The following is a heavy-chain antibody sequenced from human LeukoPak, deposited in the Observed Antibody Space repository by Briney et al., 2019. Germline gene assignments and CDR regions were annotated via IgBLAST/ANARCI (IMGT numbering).Heavy chain of an antibody. D-gene: IGHD6-13*01. V-gene: IGHV4-59*01. CDR1: GGSISSYY. CDR2: IYYSGST. J-gene: IGHJ4*02. CDR3: ARYAADGRTLEY. Sequence: SETLSLTCTVSGGSISSYYWSWIRQPPGKGLEWIGYIYYSGSTSYSPSLKSRVTISVDTSKMQFSLRLNSVTAADTAVYYCARYAADGRTLEYWGQGTLVTVSS.